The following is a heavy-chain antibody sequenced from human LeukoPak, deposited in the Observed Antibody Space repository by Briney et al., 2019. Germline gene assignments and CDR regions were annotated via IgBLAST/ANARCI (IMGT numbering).Heavy chain of an antibody. D-gene: IGHD2/OR15-2a*01. V-gene: IGHV3-30-3*01. CDR1: GFTFSSYA. CDR2: ISYDGSNK. Sequence: GGSLRLSCAASGFTFSSYAMHWVRQAPGKGLEWVAVISYDGSNKYYADSVKGRFTISRDNSKNTLYLQMNSLRAEDTAVYYCARDDSMFDYWGQGTLVTVSS. CDR3: ARDDSMFDY. J-gene: IGHJ4*02.